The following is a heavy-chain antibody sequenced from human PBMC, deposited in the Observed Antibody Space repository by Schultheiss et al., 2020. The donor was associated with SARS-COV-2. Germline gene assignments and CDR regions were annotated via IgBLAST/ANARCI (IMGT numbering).Heavy chain of an antibody. J-gene: IGHJ4*02. CDR1: GGTFSAYA. D-gene: IGHD6-13*01. V-gene: IGHV1-69*06. CDR3: ARGGWSSSSYWMDYFDL. CDR2: IIPFFGAT. Sequence: SVKDSCKVSGGTFSAYAFSWVRQAPGQGLEWMGGIIPFFGATQYAQRFQGRVTVTADKSTSTAYMELSSLRSEDTAIYFCARGGWSSSSYWMDYFDLWGQGTLVTAPQ.